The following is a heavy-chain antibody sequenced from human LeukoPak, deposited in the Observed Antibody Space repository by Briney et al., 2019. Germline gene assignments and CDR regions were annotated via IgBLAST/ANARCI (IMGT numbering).Heavy chain of an antibody. CDR2: INPNSGGT. D-gene: IGHD3-3*01. V-gene: IGHV1-2*02. CDR3: ARYIEYYDFWSGSDAWFDP. CDR1: GYTFTGYY. Sequence: ASVKVSCKASGYTFTGYYMHWVRQPPGQGLEWMGWINPNSGGTNYAQKFQGRVTMTRDTSISTAYMELSRLRSDDTAVYYCARYIEYYDFWSGSDAWFDPWGQGTLVTVSS. J-gene: IGHJ5*02.